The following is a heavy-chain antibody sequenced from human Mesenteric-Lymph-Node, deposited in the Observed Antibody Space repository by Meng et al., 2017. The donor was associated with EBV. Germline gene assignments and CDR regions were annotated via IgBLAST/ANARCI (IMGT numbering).Heavy chain of an antibody. CDR3: TRVVYREFDP. D-gene: IGHD5/OR15-5a*01. CDR2: INPSSGGT. J-gene: IGHJ5*02. CDR1: GYTFTSNY. V-gene: IGHV1-46*01. Sequence: QAQLVQSGAEVKKPGASGKVSCKASGYTFTSNYIHWVRQAPGQGPEWMGLINPSSGGTSYAQKFQGRVTMTRDTSTSTVYMEVISLRSDDTAVYYCTRVVYREFDPWGQGTLVTVSS.